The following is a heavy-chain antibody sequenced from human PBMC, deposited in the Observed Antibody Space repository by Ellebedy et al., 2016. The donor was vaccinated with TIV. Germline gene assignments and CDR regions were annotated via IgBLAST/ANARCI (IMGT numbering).Heavy chain of an antibody. Sequence: PGGSLRPSCAASGFTFSSFAMHWVRQAPGKGLEWLSVISGGGDSTYHADSVKGRFTITRDNSKNTLYLQMNRLRGEDTAVYYCAKGTSSGFNYDRVGSEYWGQGTLVTVSS. J-gene: IGHJ4*02. CDR2: ISGGGDST. CDR3: AKGTSSGFNYDRVGSEY. V-gene: IGHV3-23*01. D-gene: IGHD3-22*01. CDR1: GFTFSSFA.